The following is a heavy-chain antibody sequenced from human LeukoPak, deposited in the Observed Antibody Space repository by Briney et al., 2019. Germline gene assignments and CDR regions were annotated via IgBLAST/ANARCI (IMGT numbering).Heavy chain of an antibody. J-gene: IGHJ4*02. CDR1: GFTFSTYG. Sequence: GGSLRLSWAASGFTFSTYGMNWVRQARGKGLEWVSSISSTSSYIYSADSVKGRFPISRDNAKNSLYLQMNRLSADDTAVYYCARDDLGCSSTSCYFAYWGQGALVPVSS. CDR2: ISSTSSYI. V-gene: IGHV3-21*01. CDR3: ARDDLGCSSTSCYFAY. D-gene: IGHD2-2*01.